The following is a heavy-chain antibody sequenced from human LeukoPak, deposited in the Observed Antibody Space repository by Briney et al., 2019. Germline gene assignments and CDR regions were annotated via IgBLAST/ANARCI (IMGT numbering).Heavy chain of an antibody. CDR3: ARELSMVRGGRGFDP. Sequence: GGSLRLSCAASGFTFSSYSMNWVRQAPGKVLEWVSSISSSSSYIYYADSVKGRFTISRDNAKNSLYLQMNSLRAEDTAVYYCARELSMVRGGRGFDPWGQGTLVTVSS. CDR2: ISSSSSYI. V-gene: IGHV3-21*01. D-gene: IGHD3-10*01. J-gene: IGHJ5*02. CDR1: GFTFSSYS.